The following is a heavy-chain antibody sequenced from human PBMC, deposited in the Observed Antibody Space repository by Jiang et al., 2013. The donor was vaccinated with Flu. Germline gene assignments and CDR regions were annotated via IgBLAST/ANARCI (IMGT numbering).Heavy chain of an antibody. CDR3: ARAFSGSNFDY. V-gene: IGHV1-3*01. Sequence: GAEVKKPGASVKVSCKASGYTFTTYVIHWVRQAPGQRLEWMGWINAGNGNTKYSQMFQGRVTITRDTSASTAYMELSSLRSEDTAVYFCARAFSGSNFDYWGQGTLVTVSS. D-gene: IGHD1-26*01. CDR2: INAGNGNT. J-gene: IGHJ4*02. CDR1: GYTFTTYV.